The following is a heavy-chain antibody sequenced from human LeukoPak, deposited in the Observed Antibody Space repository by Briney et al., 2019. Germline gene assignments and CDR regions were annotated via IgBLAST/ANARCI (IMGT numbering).Heavy chain of an antibody. CDR3: ARIQEWENFDY. D-gene: IGHD1-26*01. V-gene: IGHV1-8*01. J-gene: IGHJ4*02. CDR2: MNPNSGNT. CDR1: AYTFTSYD. Sequence: ASVKVSCKASAYTFTSYDINWVRQAPGQGLEWMGWMNPNSGNTGYAQKFQGRVTMTRNTSTRTAYMELSSLRSEDTAVYYCARIQEWENFDYWGQGTLVTVSS.